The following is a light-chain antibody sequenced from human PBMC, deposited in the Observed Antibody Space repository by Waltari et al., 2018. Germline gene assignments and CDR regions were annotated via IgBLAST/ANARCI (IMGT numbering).Light chain of an antibody. V-gene: IGKV2-28*01. CDR3: MQARQTPWT. CDR2: LVS. CDR1: QSPLHSSGYTF. Sequence: DIVMTPSPLSLPVSPGEPASISCRSSQSPLHSSGYTFLDWYLQKPGQSPPLLIYLVSNRASGVPDRFSGSGSGTDFTLKISRVEAEDVGVYYCMQARQTPWTFGQGTKVEIK. J-gene: IGKJ1*01.